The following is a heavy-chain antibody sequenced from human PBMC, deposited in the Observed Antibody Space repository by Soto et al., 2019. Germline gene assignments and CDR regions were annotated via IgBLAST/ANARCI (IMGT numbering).Heavy chain of an antibody. CDR2: ISGSGGST. V-gene: IGHV3-23*01. Sequence: LRLSCAASGFTFSSYAMSWVRQAPGKGLEWVSAISGSGGSTYYADSVKGRFTISRDNSKNTLYLQMNSLRAEDTAVYYCAKDPKAPYYFDYWGQGTLVTVSS. CDR1: GFTFSSYA. J-gene: IGHJ4*02. CDR3: AKDPKAPYYFDY.